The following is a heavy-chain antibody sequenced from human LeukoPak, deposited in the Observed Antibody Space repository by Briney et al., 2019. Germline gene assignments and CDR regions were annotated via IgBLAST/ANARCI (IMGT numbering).Heavy chain of an antibody. CDR1: GGSISSGAYY. CDR2: IYHSGST. J-gene: IGHJ4*02. V-gene: IGHV4-30-2*01. Sequence: SETLSLTCTVSGGSISSGAYYWSWIRQPPGKGLEWIGYIYHSGSTYYNPSLKSRVTISVDRSKNQFSLKVTSVTAADTAVYYCAGSNHDYGGNRDYWGQGTLVTVSS. CDR3: AGSNHDYGGNRDY. D-gene: IGHD4-23*01.